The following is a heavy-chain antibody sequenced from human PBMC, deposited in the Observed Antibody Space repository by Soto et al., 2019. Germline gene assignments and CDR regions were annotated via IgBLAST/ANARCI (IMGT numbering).Heavy chain of an antibody. V-gene: IGHV3-23*01. CDR2: ISGDGDST. Sequence: EVQLLESGGGLGQPGGSLRLSCAASGFTFSSYAMSWVRQAPGKGLEWVSGISGDGDSTYYADSVKGRFTISRDNSKNTLYLQMNSLRAEDAAVYYCAKGSRGGYCTNAVCFFFDYWGQGTLVTVSS. D-gene: IGHD2-8*01. J-gene: IGHJ4*02. CDR3: AKGSRGGYCTNAVCFFFDY. CDR1: GFTFSSYA.